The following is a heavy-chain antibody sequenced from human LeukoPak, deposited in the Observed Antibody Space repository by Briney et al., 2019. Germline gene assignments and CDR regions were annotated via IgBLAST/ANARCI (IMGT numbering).Heavy chain of an antibody. J-gene: IGHJ4*02. Sequence: ASVKVSCKASGYTFTSYAMHWVRQAPGQRLEWMGWINAGNGNTKYSQKFQGRVTITRDTSASTAYMELSSLRSEDTAVYYCARDSYYYGSGSYYRYWGQGTLVTVSS. CDR2: INAGNGNT. V-gene: IGHV1-3*01. CDR3: ARDSYYYGSGSYYRY. D-gene: IGHD3-10*01. CDR1: GYTFTSYA.